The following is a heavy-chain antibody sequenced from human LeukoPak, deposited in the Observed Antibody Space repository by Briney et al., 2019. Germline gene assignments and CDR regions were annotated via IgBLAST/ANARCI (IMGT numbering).Heavy chain of an antibody. CDR1: GGSISSYY. CDR3: ARDLVDSSGWYGWFDP. V-gene: IGHV4-59*01. CDR2: IYYSGGT. J-gene: IGHJ5*02. D-gene: IGHD6-19*01. Sequence: SETLSLTCTVSGGSISSYYWSWIRQPPGKGLEWIGYIYYSGGTNYNPSLKSRVTISVDTSKNQFSLKVSSVTAADTAVYYCARDLVDSSGWYGWFDPWGQGTLVTVSS.